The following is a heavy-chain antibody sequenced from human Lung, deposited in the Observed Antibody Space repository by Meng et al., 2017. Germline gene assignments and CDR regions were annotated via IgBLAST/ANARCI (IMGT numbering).Heavy chain of an antibody. CDR3: ASGLDLFDY. D-gene: IGHD6-19*01. CDR2: ISYDGSNK. V-gene: IGHV3-30*01. J-gene: IGHJ4*02. Sequence: QVQVVESGGGVVQAWRSLRLSCAASGFTFSSYAMHWVRQAPGKGLEWVAVISYDGSNKYYADSVKGRFTISRDNSKNTLYLQMNSLRAEDTAVYYCASGLDLFDYWGQGTLVTVSS. CDR1: GFTFSSYA.